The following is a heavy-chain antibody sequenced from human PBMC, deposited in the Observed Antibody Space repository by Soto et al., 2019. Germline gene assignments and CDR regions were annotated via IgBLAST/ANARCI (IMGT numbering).Heavy chain of an antibody. J-gene: IGHJ4*02. Sequence: ASETLSLTCTVSGGSVSSGSYYWSWIRQPPGKGLEWIGYIYYSGSTNYNPSLKSRVTISVDTSKNQFSLKLSSVTAADTAVYYCARDAPAYSSGWYKRFDYWGQGTLVTVSS. CDR2: IYYSGST. CDR1: GGSVSSGSYY. V-gene: IGHV4-61*01. CDR3: ARDAPAYSSGWYKRFDY. D-gene: IGHD6-19*01.